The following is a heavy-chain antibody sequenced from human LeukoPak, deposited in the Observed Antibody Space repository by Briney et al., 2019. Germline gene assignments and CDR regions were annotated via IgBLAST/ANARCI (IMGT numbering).Heavy chain of an antibody. CDR2: IYYSGST. CDR1: GGSISSGVYY. Sequence: SETLSLTCTVSGGSISSGVYYWSWIRQHPGKGLEWIGYIYYSGSTYYNPSLKSRVTISVDTSKNQFSLKLSSVTAADTAVYYCASREGVRVGDFDYWGQGTLVTVSS. CDR3: ASREGVRVGDFDY. J-gene: IGHJ4*02. V-gene: IGHV4-31*03. D-gene: IGHD3-10*01.